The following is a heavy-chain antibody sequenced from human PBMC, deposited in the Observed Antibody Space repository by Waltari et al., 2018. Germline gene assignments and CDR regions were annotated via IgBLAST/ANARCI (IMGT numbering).Heavy chain of an antibody. Sequence: QVHLQQWGAGLLKPSETLSLTCAVYGGSFSGYYWSWIRQPPGKGLEWIGEINHSGSTNYNPSLKSRVTISVDTSKNQFSLKLSSVTAADTAVYYCARGHFPYSSGPSDYWGQGTLVTVSS. V-gene: IGHV4-34*01. CDR3: ARGHFPYSSGPSDY. J-gene: IGHJ4*02. CDR1: GGSFSGYY. D-gene: IGHD6-19*01. CDR2: INHSGST.